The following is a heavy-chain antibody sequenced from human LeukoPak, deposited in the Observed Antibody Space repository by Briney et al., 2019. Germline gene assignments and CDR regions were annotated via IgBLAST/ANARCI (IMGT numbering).Heavy chain of an antibody. CDR3: ASGQQLVSGDY. CDR2: IIPIFGTA. J-gene: IGHJ4*02. D-gene: IGHD6-13*01. V-gene: IGHV1-69*13. Sequence: ASVKVSCKASGGTFSSYAISWVRQAPGQGLEWMGGIIPIFGTANYAQKFQGRVTITADESTSTAYMELSSLRSEDTAVYYCASGQQLVSGDYWGQGTLDTVSS. CDR1: GGTFSSYA.